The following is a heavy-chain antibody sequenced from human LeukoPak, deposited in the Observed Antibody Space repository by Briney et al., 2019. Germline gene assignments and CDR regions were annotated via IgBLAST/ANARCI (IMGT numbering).Heavy chain of an antibody. CDR3: ARGGYYDSSGYYSVEDLYYYDY. J-gene: IGHJ4*02. V-gene: IGHV3-33*01. D-gene: IGHD3-22*01. CDR1: GFTFSSYG. CDR2: IWYDGSNK. Sequence: GGSLRLSCAASGFTFSSYGMHWVRQAPGKGLEWVAVIWYDGSNKYYADSVKGRFTISRDNSKNTLYLQMNSLRAEDTAVYYCARGGYYDSSGYYSVEDLYYYDYWGQGTLVTVSS.